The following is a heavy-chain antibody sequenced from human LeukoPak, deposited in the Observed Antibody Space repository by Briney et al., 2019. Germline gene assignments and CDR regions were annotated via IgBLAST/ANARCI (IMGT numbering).Heavy chain of an antibody. V-gene: IGHV1-69*13. CDR3: ARDSGSGWYYFDY. CDR2: IIPLFGTA. J-gene: IGHJ4*02. Sequence: ASVKVSCKASGGIFSRYAISWVRQAPGQGLEWMGGIIPLFGTANYAQRFQGRLTITADESTRTAYMELSSLRSEDTAVYYCARDSGSGWYYFDYWGQGTLVTVSS. CDR1: GGIFSRYA. D-gene: IGHD6-19*01.